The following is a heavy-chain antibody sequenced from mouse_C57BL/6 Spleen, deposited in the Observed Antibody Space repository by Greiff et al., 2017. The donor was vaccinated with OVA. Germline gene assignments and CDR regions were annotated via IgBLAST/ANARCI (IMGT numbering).Heavy chain of an antibody. Sequence: QVQLQQPGAELVKPGASVKLSCKASGYTFTSYWMHWVKQRPGQGLEWIGMIHPNSGSTNYNEKFKSKATLTVDKSSSTAYMQLSSLTSEDSAVYYCARGTTVVGGSAMDYWGQGTSVTVSS. CDR2: IHPNSGST. D-gene: IGHD1-1*01. J-gene: IGHJ4*01. CDR3: ARGTTVVGGSAMDY. V-gene: IGHV1-64*01. CDR1: GYTFTSYW.